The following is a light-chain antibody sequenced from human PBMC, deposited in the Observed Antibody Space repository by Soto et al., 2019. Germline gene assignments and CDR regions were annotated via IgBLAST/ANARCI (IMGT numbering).Light chain of an antibody. J-gene: IGKJ3*01. CDR2: AAS. Sequence: MTQSPATLSASVGDRVTITCRASQDIRNFVAWYQQKPGKAPKLLIYAASTLQSGVPSRFSGSGSGTDFTLTINGLQPEDVATYSCQKYSSVPVFGPGTKVEIK. V-gene: IGKV1-27*01. CDR1: QDIRNF. CDR3: QKYSSVPV.